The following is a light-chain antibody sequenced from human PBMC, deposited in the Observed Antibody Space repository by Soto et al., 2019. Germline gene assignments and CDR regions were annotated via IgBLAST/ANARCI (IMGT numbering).Light chain of an antibody. CDR1: SSDVGGYNC. Sequence: QSVLTQPRSVSGSPGQSVTISCTGTSSDVGGYNCVSWYQQHPGKAPQLMIYDVTQRPSGVPDRFSGSKSGNTASLTISGLQAEYEADYYCCSHSASYTFVFGTVTKVTDL. V-gene: IGLV2-11*01. CDR3: CSHSASYTFV. J-gene: IGLJ1*01. CDR2: DVT.